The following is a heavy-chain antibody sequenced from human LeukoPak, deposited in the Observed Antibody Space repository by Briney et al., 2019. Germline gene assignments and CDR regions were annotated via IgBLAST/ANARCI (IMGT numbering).Heavy chain of an antibody. CDR2: IIASGSHI. Sequence: GGSLRLSCAASGFTFSDYHMSWIRQAPGKGLEWVSYIIASGSHIYYADSVRGRFTVSRDNAKNSLYLQMNSLRAEDTAVYYCARDSIAVAGYYYYGMDVWGQGTTVTVSS. J-gene: IGHJ6*02. V-gene: IGHV3-11*04. CDR1: GFTFSDYH. CDR3: ARDSIAVAGYYYYGMDV. D-gene: IGHD6-19*01.